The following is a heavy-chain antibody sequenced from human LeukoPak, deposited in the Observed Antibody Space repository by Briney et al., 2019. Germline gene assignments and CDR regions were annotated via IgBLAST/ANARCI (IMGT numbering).Heavy chain of an antibody. J-gene: IGHJ4*02. CDR2: IHTDGNT. CDR3: ARHFKAGPQWGGYYDSSGLRASNY. CDR1: ADSISNYH. D-gene: IGHD3-22*01. V-gene: IGHV4-4*07. Sequence: PSETLSLTCTVSADSISNYHWSWIRQPAGEGLEWIGRIHTDGNTVYNPSFKGRVTVSVDKSKNQFSLNLSSVTAADTAVYYCARHFKAGPQWGGYYDSSGLRASNYWGQGTLVTVSS.